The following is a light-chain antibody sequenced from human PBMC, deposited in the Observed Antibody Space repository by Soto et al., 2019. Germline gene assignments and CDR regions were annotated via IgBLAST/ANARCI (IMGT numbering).Light chain of an antibody. CDR3: QQYGSYSIT. CDR2: GAS. J-gene: IGKJ5*01. V-gene: IGKV3-15*01. CDR1: RSVSSN. Sequence: EIVMTQSPATLSVSPGERATLSCRASRSVSSNLAWYQQKPGQAPRLLMYGASTRATGIPARFSGSGSGTEFTLTISSLQSEDFAVYYCQQYGSYSITFGQGTRLEIK.